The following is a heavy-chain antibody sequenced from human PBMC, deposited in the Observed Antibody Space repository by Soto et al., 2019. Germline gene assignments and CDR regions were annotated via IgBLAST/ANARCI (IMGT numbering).Heavy chain of an antibody. D-gene: IGHD6-19*01. CDR1: RGSSSSSSYY. CDR2: IYYSGST. V-gene: IGHV4-39*01. J-gene: IGHJ5*02. CDR3: ASQRQYSSGWYWDNWFDA. Sequence: PSETVSLACTVSRGSSSSSSYYWGGIRQPPGKGLEWLGRIYYSGSTYNNPSLKRRVTISADTPKNQFSLKLSPVAAADTAVYYCASQRQYSSGWYWDNWFDAWGQGTLVTVSS.